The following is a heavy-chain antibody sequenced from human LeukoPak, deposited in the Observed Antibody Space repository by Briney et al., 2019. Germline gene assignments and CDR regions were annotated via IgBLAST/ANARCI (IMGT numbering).Heavy chain of an antibody. CDR3: ARASLDYNDDAFDV. J-gene: IGHJ3*01. D-gene: IGHD4-11*01. CDR2: ISSSSSTI. Sequence: GGSLRLSCAASGFTFSSYSMNWVRQAPGKGLEWVSYISSSSSTIYYADSVKGRFTISRDNAKNSLYLQMNSLRAEDTAVYYCARASLDYNDDAFDVWGQGTLVTVSS. V-gene: IGHV3-48*01. CDR1: GFTFSSYS.